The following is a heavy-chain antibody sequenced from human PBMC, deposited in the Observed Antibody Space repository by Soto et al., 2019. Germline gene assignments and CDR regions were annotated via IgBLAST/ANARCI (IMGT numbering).Heavy chain of an antibody. J-gene: IGHJ5*02. CDR3: ARRHLAVAVSPWFDP. Sequence: QVTLKESGPVLVKPTETLTLRCTVSGLSITDSEMGVSWIRQPPGQPLEWLAHIDSSGEKSYRTFLKSRLAISKDTSKSQIVLTMTNMGPADTATYYCARRHLAVAVSPWFDPWGQGIPVTVSS. CDR2: IDSSGEK. CDR1: GLSITDSEMG. V-gene: IGHV2-26*01. D-gene: IGHD6-19*01.